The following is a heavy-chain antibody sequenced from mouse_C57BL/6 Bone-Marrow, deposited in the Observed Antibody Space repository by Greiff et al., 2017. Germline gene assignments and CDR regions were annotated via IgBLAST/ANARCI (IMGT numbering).Heavy chain of an antibody. D-gene: IGHD1-1*01. CDR2: IYPGDGDT. Sequence: VQLQQSGPELVKPGASVKISCKASGYAFSSSWMNWVKQRPGKGLEWIGRIYPGDGDTNYNGKFKGKATLTADKSSSTAYMQLSSLTSEDSAVYCCASTFYYGSSWFAYWGQGTLVTVSA. J-gene: IGHJ3*01. CDR3: ASTFYYGSSWFAY. V-gene: IGHV1-82*01. CDR1: GYAFSSSW.